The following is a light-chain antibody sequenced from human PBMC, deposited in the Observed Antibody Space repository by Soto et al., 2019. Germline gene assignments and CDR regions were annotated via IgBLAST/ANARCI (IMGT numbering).Light chain of an antibody. V-gene: IGKV3-15*01. CDR1: QSVSNF. CDR3: QQYSAWPPWT. J-gene: IGKJ1*01. Sequence: IVWAQSPSTLSLSPGERSSLCCRSSQSVSNFVAWYQQKPGQPPRLLIYGASIRATGIPARFSGSGSGTEFTLTISSLQSEDFAVYYCQQYSAWPPWTFGQGTKVDI. CDR2: GAS.